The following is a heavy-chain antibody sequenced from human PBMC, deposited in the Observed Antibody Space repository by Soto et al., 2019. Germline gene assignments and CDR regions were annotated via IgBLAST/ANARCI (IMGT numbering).Heavy chain of an antibody. CDR3: ARVGRQQLDHAFDI. D-gene: IGHD6-13*01. CDR1: GGSINSGYYY. CDR2: MYYTGST. Sequence: QVQLQESGPGLVKPSQTLSLTCTVSGGSINSGYYYWSWTRQHPVKVLEWIGYMYYTGSTYYNPSLKSRVTISVDTSKNQFALKLSSVTAADTAVYYCARVGRQQLDHAFDIWGQGTMVTVSS. V-gene: IGHV4-31*03. J-gene: IGHJ3*02.